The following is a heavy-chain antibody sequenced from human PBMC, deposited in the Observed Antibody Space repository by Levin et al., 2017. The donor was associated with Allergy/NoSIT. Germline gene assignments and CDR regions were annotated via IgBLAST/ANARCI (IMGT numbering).Heavy chain of an antibody. V-gene: IGHV3-21*01. CDR3: ARDMVYAIYWFDP. J-gene: IGHJ5*02. D-gene: IGHD2-8*01. Sequence: PGGSLRLSCAASGFTFSSYSMNWVRQAPGKGLEWVSSISSSSSYIYYADSVKGRFTISRDNAKNSLYLQMNSLRAEDTAVYYCARDMVYAIYWFDPWGQGTLVTVSS. CDR1: GFTFSSYS. CDR2: ISSSSSYI.